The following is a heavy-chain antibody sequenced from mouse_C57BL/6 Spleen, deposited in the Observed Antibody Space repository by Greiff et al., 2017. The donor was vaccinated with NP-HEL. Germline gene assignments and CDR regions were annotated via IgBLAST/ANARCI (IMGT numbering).Heavy chain of an antibody. Sequence: VQLKQSGPELVKPGASVKIPCKASGYTFTDYNMDWVKQSHGKSLEWIGDINPNNGGTIYNQKFKGKATLTVDKSSSTAYMELRSLTSEDTAVYYCAREGDDYPYAMDYWGQGTSVTVSS. D-gene: IGHD2-4*01. CDR3: AREGDDYPYAMDY. CDR1: GYTFTDYN. CDR2: INPNNGGT. V-gene: IGHV1-18*01. J-gene: IGHJ4*01.